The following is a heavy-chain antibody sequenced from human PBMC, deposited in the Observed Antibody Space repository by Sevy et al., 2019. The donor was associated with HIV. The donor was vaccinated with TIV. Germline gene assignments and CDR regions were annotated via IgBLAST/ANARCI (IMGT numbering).Heavy chain of an antibody. CDR2: IYHSGST. V-gene: IGHV4-30-2*01. Sequence: SETLSLTCAVSGGSISSGGYSWSWIRQPPGKGLEWIGYIYHSGSTYYNPSLKSRVTISVDRSKNQSSLKLSSVTAADTAVYYCARGGGYCISTSRRFNHAFDIWGQGTMVTVSS. D-gene: IGHD2-2*01. CDR3: ARGGGYCISTSRRFNHAFDI. J-gene: IGHJ3*02. CDR1: GGSISSGGYS.